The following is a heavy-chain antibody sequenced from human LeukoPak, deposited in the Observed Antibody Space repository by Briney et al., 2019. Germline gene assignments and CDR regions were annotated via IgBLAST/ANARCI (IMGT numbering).Heavy chain of an antibody. J-gene: IGHJ4*02. CDR1: GFTFSSYW. D-gene: IGHD3-3*01. V-gene: IGHV3-74*01. Sequence: TGGSLRLSCAASGFTFSSYWMHWVRQAPGKGLVWVSRINSDGSTTTYADSVKGRFTISRDNSKNTLYLQMNSLRVEDTAVYYCAKSAYDFWSSFDSWGQGTLVTVSS. CDR2: INSDGSTT. CDR3: AKSAYDFWSSFDS.